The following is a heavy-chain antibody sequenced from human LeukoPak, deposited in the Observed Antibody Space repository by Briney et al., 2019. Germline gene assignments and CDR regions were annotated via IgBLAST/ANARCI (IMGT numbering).Heavy chain of an antibody. CDR2: IIPIFGTA. D-gene: IGHD3-22*01. CDR3: ARDRVNTMIVDGGYYYYGMDV. J-gene: IGHJ6*02. CDR1: GGTFSSYA. Sequence: GASVKVSCKASGGTFSSYAISWVRQAPGQGLEWMGGIIPIFGTANYAQKFQGRVTITADESTSTAYMELSSLRSEDTAVYYCARDRVNTMIVDGGYYYYGMDVWGQGTTVTVSS. V-gene: IGHV1-69*13.